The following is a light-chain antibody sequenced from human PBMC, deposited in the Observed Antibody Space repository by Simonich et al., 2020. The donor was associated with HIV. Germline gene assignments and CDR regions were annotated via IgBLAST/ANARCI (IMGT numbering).Light chain of an antibody. CDR1: SGDVGGYNY. Sequence: QSALTQPRSVSGSPGQSVTISCTGTSGDVGGYNYVSWYQHHPGKAPKLMIYEVSKRPSGVPDRCSGSKSGNTASLTVSGLQAEDEADYYCSSYAGSKNLGVFGGGTKLTVL. CDR3: SSYAGSKNLGV. J-gene: IGLJ2*01. CDR2: EVS. V-gene: IGLV2-8*01.